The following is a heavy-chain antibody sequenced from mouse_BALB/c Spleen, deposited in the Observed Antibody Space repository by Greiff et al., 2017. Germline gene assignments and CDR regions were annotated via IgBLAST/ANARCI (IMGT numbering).Heavy chain of an antibody. J-gene: IGHJ3*01. CDR2: INPYNDGT. D-gene: IGHD1-1*01. V-gene: IGHV1-14*01. Sequence: VQLKESGPELVKPGASVKMSCKASGYTFTSYVMHWVKQKPGQGLEWIGYINPYNDGTKYNEKFKGKATLTSDKSSSTAYMELSSLTSEDSAVYYCASPVITTVVATDAYWGQGTLVTVSA. CDR3: ASPVITTVVATDAY. CDR1: GYTFTSYV.